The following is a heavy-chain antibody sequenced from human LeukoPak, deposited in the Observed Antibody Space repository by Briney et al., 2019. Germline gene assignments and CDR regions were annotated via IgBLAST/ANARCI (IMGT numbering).Heavy chain of an antibody. D-gene: IGHD3-22*01. Sequence: SETLSLTCTVSGGSICTFYWRWIRHPAGQGLEWIGRIYGSGSTNYNPSLKSRVTMSVDPSKQQFCLRLDSVAAADTAVYYCARDRGASGYLTSYCYMDVWGKGTTVTVSS. J-gene: IGHJ6*03. V-gene: IGHV4-4*07. CDR3: ARDRGASGYLTSYCYMDV. CDR1: GGSICTFY. CDR2: IYGSGST.